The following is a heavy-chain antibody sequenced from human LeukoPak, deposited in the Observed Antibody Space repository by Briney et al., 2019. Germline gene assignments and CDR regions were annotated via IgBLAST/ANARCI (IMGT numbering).Heavy chain of an antibody. CDR2: INKDGSEK. CDR3: ARSNSGPDY. CDR1: GFTFSSHW. V-gene: IGHV3-7*01. D-gene: IGHD4-23*01. J-gene: IGHJ4*02. Sequence: GGSLRLSCSASGFTFSSHWVNWVRQAPGKGLEWVAIINKDGSEKNYVGSVKGRFTISRDNAKNSLYLQMNSLRAEDTAMYYCARSNSGPDYWGQGTLVIVPS.